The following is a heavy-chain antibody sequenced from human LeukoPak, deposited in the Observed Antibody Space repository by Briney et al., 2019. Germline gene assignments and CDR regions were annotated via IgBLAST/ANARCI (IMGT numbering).Heavy chain of an antibody. CDR1: GFSFSTYA. CDR2: ISGSGGST. D-gene: IGHD6-19*01. J-gene: IGHJ4*02. V-gene: IGHV3-23*01. Sequence: GGSLRLSCVTSGFSFSTYAMSWVRQAPGKGLEWVSAISGSGGSTYYADSVKGRFTISRDNSKNTLYLQMNSLRAEDTAVYYCAKLIRGWYEGYFDYWGQGTLVTVSS. CDR3: AKLIRGWYEGYFDY.